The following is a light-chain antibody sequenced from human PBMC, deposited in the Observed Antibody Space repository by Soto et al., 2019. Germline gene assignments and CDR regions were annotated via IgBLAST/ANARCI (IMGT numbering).Light chain of an antibody. J-gene: IGKJ4*01. CDR2: DAS. V-gene: IGKV3D-15*01. CDR3: QQYNNWPLT. Sequence: IVMTKSPDTLSVSPGERATLSCRASQSVMTNLSWYQHKPCQSPRLLIYDASTRATGIPARFSGSGSGTEFTLTISSLLSEDFAVYSCQQYNNWPLTFGGGTKV. CDR1: QSVMTN.